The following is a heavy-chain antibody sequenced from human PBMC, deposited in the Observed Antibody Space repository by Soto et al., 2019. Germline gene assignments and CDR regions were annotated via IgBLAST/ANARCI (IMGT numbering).Heavy chain of an antibody. J-gene: IGHJ5*02. V-gene: IGHV1-69*12. Sequence: QVQLVQSGAEVKKPGSSVKVSCKASGGTFSSYAISWVRQAPGQGLDWMGGIIPIFGTANYAQKFQGRVTITADESTSTAYMELSSLRSEDTAGYYCASVAFTGFGELGWFDPWGQGTLVTVSS. D-gene: IGHD3-10*01. CDR2: IIPIFGTA. CDR3: ASVAFTGFGELGWFDP. CDR1: GGTFSSYA.